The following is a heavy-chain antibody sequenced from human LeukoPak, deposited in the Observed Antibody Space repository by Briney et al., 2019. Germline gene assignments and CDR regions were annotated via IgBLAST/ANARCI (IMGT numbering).Heavy chain of an antibody. CDR3: AREVGGYYYMDV. CDR2: IYSGGST. Sequence: PGGSLRLSCAASGFTVSSNYMSWGRQAPGKGLEWVSVIYSGGSTYYADSVKGRFTISRDNSKNTLYLQMNSLRAEDTAVYYCAREVGGYYYMDVWGKGTTVTVSS. J-gene: IGHJ6*03. CDR1: GFTVSSNY. V-gene: IGHV3-53*01. D-gene: IGHD2-15*01.